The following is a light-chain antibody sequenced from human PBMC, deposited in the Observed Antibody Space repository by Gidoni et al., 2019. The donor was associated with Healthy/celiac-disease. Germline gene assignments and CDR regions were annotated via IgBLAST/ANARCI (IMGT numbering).Light chain of an antibody. CDR1: SSNIGSNY. Sequence: SVLTHPPSASGTPGPRVTISCSGSSSNIGSNYVYWYQQLPGTAPKLLIYRNNQRPSGVPDRFSGSKSGTSASLAISGLRSEDEADYYCAAWDDSLSGQVFGGGTKLTVL. V-gene: IGLV1-47*01. CDR3: AAWDDSLSGQV. CDR2: RNN. J-gene: IGLJ2*01.